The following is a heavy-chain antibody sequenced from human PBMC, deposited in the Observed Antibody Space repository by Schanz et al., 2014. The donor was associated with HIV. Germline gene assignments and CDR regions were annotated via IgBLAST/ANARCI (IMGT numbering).Heavy chain of an antibody. CDR2: IIPIFATT. CDR1: GGSFSSHA. V-gene: IGHV1-69*06. D-gene: IGHD2-2*01. Sequence: QVQLVQSGAEVKKPGSSVKVSCKASGGSFSSHAFSWVRQAPGQGLEWMGGIIPIFATTNYAQRFQGRVTITADKSTSTAYMELSSLRSEDTAVYYCARTVVPAEREYAMDVWGQGTTVTVSS. J-gene: IGHJ6*02. CDR3: ARTVVPAEREYAMDV.